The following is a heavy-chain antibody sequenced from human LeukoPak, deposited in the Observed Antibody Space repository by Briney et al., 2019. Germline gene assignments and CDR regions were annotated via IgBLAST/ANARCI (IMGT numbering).Heavy chain of an antibody. CDR3: ARELKNYFDY. Sequence: SETLSLTCTVSGGSISSTTYYWDWIRQPPGKGLEWIGTIYYSGSTYYNPSLKSRVTISVDTSKNQFSLKLSSVTAADTAVYYCARELKNYFDYWGQGTLVTVSS. J-gene: IGHJ4*02. CDR2: IYYSGST. CDR1: GGSISSTTYY. V-gene: IGHV4-39*02.